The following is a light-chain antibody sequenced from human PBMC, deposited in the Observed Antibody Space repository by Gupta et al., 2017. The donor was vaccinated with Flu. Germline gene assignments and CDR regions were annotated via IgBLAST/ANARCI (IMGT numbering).Light chain of an antibody. CDR1: NSDIGSYNY. Sequence: QSITISCTGTNSDIGSYNYVAWYQQHPGKAPKLMIFEVNNRPSGVSDRFSGSKSGNTASLTISGLQAEDEAHYYCSSYTGSSTLFGGGTKLTVL. J-gene: IGLJ2*01. V-gene: IGLV2-14*01. CDR2: EVN. CDR3: SSYTGSSTL.